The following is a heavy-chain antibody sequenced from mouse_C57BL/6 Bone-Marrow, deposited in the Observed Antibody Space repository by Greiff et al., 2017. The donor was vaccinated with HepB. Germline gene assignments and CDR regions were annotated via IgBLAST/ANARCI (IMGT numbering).Heavy chain of an antibody. J-gene: IGHJ4*01. D-gene: IGHD2-4*01. Sequence: EVMLVESGGGLVQPKGSLKLSCAASGFSFNTYAMNWVRQAPGKGLEWVARIRSKSNNYATYYADSVKDRFTISRDHSESMLYLQMNNLKTEDTAMYYCVRHESSYDYEDYYAMDYWGQGTSVTVSS. CDR2: IRSKSNNYAT. V-gene: IGHV10-1*01. CDR1: GFSFNTYA. CDR3: VRHESSYDYEDYYAMDY.